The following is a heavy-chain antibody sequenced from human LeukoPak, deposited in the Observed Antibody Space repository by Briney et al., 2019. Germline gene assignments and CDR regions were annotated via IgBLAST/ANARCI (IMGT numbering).Heavy chain of an antibody. CDR1: GSTFSSYS. V-gene: IGHV3-21*01. J-gene: IGHJ4*02. Sequence: GGSLRLSCAASGSTFSSYSMNWVRQAPGKGLEWVSSISSSGSYIFHADSVKGRFTISRDNAKNSLYLQMNSLRAEDTAVYYCAREGPINNGDLDYWGQGTLVTVSS. CDR2: ISSSGSYI. CDR3: AREGPINNGDLDY. D-gene: IGHD1/OR15-1a*01.